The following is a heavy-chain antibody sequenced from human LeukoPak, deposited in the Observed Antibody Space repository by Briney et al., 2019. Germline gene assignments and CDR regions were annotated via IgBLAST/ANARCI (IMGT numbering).Heavy chain of an antibody. CDR1: GGSISSGGYY. V-gene: IGHV4-31*03. Sequence: SQTLSLTCTVSGGSISSGGYYWSWIRQHPGKGLEWIGYIYYSGSTYYNPSLKSRVTISVDTSKNQFSLKQSSVTAADTAVYHCARRPYRWAMGQFDYWGQGTLVTVSS. J-gene: IGHJ4*02. CDR3: ARRPYRWAMGQFDY. D-gene: IGHD5-18*01. CDR2: IYYSGST.